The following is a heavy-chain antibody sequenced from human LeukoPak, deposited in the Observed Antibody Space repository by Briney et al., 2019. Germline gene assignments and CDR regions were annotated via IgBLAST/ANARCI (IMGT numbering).Heavy chain of an antibody. CDR2: IKQDGRQT. Sequence: GGSLRLSCVGYGLGLRNYWMTWVRQAPGKGLECVANIKQDGRQTYYADSVKGRFTISRDNAKNSVFLQMNRLRIEGTAVYYCARGPGSSGGYYVGDFWGQGTLVTVST. CDR3: ARGPGSSGGYYVGDF. D-gene: IGHD1-26*01. J-gene: IGHJ4*02. CDR1: GLGLRNYW. V-gene: IGHV3-7*04.